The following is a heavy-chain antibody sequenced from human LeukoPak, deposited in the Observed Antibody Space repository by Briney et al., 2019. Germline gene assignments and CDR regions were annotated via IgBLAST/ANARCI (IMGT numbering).Heavy chain of an antibody. J-gene: IGHJ3*02. Sequence: KPSETLSLTCTVSGGSISSYYWSWIRQPAGKGLEWIGRIYTSGSTNYNPSLKSRVTMSVDTSKNQFSLKLSSVTAADTAVYYCARSIVVVPAASLGDAFDIWGQGTMVTVSS. CDR3: ARSIVVVPAASLGDAFDI. D-gene: IGHD2-2*01. CDR2: IYTSGST. V-gene: IGHV4-4*07. CDR1: GGSISSYY.